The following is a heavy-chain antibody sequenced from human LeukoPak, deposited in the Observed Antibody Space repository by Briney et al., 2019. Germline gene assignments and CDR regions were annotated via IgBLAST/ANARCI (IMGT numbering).Heavy chain of an antibody. CDR2: IIPIFGTA. CDR1: GGTFSSYA. Sequence: SVKVSCKASGGTFSSYAISWVRQAPGQGLEWMGGIIPIFGTANYAQKFQGRVTITAGESTSTAYMELSSLRSEDTAVYYCARPSSSSWYLYYYGMDVWGQGTTVTVSS. V-gene: IGHV1-69*13. D-gene: IGHD6-13*01. CDR3: ARPSSSSWYLYYYGMDV. J-gene: IGHJ6*02.